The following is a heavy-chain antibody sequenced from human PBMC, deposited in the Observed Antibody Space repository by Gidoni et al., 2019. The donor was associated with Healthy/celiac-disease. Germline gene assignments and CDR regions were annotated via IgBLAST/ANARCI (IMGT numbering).Heavy chain of an antibody. CDR1: GYTFTSYD. V-gene: IGHV1-8*01. D-gene: IGHD2-15*01. CDR2: MNPNSGNT. J-gene: IGHJ6*02. Sequence: VQSGAEVKKPGASVKVSCKASGYTFTSYDINWVRQATGQGLEWMGWMNPNSGNTGYAQKFQGRVTMTRNTSISTAYMELSSLRSEDTAVYYCAREAETVVVVAATLYYYYGMDVWGQGTTVTVSS. CDR3: AREAETVVVVAATLYYYYGMDV.